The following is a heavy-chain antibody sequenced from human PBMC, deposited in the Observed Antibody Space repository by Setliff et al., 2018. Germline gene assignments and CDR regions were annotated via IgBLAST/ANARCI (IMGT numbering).Heavy chain of an antibody. J-gene: IGHJ4*02. CDR1: GGSISSSSYD. D-gene: IGHD2-2*01. V-gene: IGHV4-39*02. Sequence: SETLSLTCTVAGGSISSSSYDWGWIRQPPVKGREWIGRIDYSGSTYYNPSLKSRVTISVDTSKNHFALKLSAVTAADTAVYYCARLGSSSYYFDYWGQGTLVTVSS. CDR2: IDYSGST. CDR3: ARLGSSSYYFDY.